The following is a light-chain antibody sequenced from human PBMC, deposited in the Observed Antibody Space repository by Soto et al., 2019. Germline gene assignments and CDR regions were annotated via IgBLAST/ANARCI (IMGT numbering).Light chain of an antibody. V-gene: IGKV1-27*01. J-gene: IGKJ1*01. Sequence: DIQVTQYPSSLSASVGDRVTITCRASQDIKNYLAWYQQKQGEIPKLLIYAASTLESGIPPRFSGSGSGTDFTLTINNLQPEDVATYYCQQYYSTPPTFGQGTKVEIK. CDR2: AAS. CDR3: QQYYSTPPT. CDR1: QDIKNY.